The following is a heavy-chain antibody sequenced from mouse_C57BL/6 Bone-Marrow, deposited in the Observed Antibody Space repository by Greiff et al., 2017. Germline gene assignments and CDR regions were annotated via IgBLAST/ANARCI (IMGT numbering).Heavy chain of an antibody. D-gene: IGHD1-1*01. Sequence: EVKLVESGGDLVKPGGSLKLSCAASGFTFSSYGMSWVRQTPDKRLEWVATISSGGSYTYYPDSVKGRFTISRDNAKNTLYLQMSSLKSEDTAMYYCARPDYGSSYYYWGQGTTLTVSS. CDR3: ARPDYGSSYYY. J-gene: IGHJ2*01. CDR2: ISSGGSYT. CDR1: GFTFSSYG. V-gene: IGHV5-6*02.